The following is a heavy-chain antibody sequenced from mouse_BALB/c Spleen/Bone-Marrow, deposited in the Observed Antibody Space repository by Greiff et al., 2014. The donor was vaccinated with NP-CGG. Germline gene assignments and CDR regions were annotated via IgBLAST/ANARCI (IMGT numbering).Heavy chain of an antibody. CDR3: APYYYGSSSFAY. D-gene: IGHD1-1*01. J-gene: IGHJ3*01. Sequence: VQLKESGAELVKPGASVKLSCTASGSNIKDTYMHWVKQRPEQGLEWIGRIDPANGNTKYDPKFQGKATITADTSSNTAYLQLSSLTSEDTAVYYCAPYYYGSSSFAYWGQGTLVTVSA. CDR1: GSNIKDTY. CDR2: IDPANGNT. V-gene: IGHV14-3*02.